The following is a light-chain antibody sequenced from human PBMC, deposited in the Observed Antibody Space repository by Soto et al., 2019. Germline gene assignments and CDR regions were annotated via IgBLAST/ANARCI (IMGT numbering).Light chain of an antibody. J-gene: IGKJ3*01. Sequence: ENVLTQSPGTLSLSPGERATLSCRASQSVSSNYLAWFQQMPGQAPRLLIYDASRRATGIPDRFSGSGSGKDFTLTINGLEPEDFAVYFCQQYGSSPLTFGPGTKVDI. V-gene: IGKV3-20*01. CDR3: QQYGSSPLT. CDR2: DAS. CDR1: QSVSSNY.